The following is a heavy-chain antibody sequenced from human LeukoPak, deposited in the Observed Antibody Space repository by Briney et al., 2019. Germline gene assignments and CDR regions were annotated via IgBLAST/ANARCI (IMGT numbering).Heavy chain of an antibody. CDR1: EFTFRNYW. CDR2: ISSSSSYI. Sequence: GGSLRLSCAASEFTFRNYWMNWVRQAPGKGLEWVSSISSSSSYIYYADSVKGRFTISRDNAKNSLYLQMNSLRAEDTAVYYCARVVDDFDYWGQGTLVTVSS. CDR3: ARVVDDFDY. J-gene: IGHJ4*02. D-gene: IGHD5-24*01. V-gene: IGHV3-21*01.